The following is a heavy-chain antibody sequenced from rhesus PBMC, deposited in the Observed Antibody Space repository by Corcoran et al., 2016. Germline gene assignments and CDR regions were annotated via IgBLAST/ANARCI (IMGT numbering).Heavy chain of an antibody. Sequence: QVQLVQSGAEVKKPGASGKLPCKASGYTFTTYNIHWVKQAPGQVFEWMGWINPNDGNAGSAQKFQGRVTLTRDTSTSTAYMELSSLRSEDTAIYYCTRPDDYGHYDSWGQGVLVTVSS. V-gene: IGHV1S9*01. J-gene: IGHJ4*01. CDR1: GYTFTTYN. CDR3: TRPDDYGHYDS. CDR2: INPNDGNA. D-gene: IGHD3-9*01.